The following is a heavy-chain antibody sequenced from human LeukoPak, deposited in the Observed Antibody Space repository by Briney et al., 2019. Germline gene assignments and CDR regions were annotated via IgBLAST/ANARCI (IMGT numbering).Heavy chain of an antibody. CDR3: AKDAVPAAISGLFDY. V-gene: IGHV3-30*02. D-gene: IGHD2-2*02. CDR1: GFTFSSYG. CDR2: IRYDGSNK. J-gene: IGHJ4*02. Sequence: GGSLRLSCAASGFTFSSYGMHWVRQAPGKGLEWVAFIRYDGSNKYYADSVKGRFTISRDNSKNTLYLQLNSLRAEDTAVYYCAKDAVPAAISGLFDYWGQGTLVTVSS.